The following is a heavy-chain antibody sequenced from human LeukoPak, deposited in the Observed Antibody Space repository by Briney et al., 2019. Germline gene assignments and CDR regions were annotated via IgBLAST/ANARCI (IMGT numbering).Heavy chain of an antibody. CDR1: GGSFSGYY. CDR2: INHSGFI. J-gene: IGHJ3*02. V-gene: IGHV4-34*01. CDR3: ARGQRAFDI. Sequence: SETLSLTCDVYGGSFSGYYWSWTRQPPGKGLEWIGEINHSGFINYNPSLKSRVIISADTSKIHFSLKLTSVTAADTAVYYCARGQRAFDIWGQGTMVTVST.